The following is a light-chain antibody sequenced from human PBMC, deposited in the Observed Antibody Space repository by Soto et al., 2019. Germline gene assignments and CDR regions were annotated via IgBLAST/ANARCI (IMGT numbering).Light chain of an antibody. CDR3: QQYYGTPYT. V-gene: IGKV4-1*01. CDR2: WAS. Sequence: DIVMTQSPDSLAVSLGERATINCKSSQSVLYSSNNKNYLAWYQLKPGQPPKLLIYWASTRESGVPDRFIGSGSGTDFTLTISSLQAEDVAVYYCQQYYGTPYTFGQGTKLEIK. CDR1: QSVLYSSNNKNY. J-gene: IGKJ2*01.